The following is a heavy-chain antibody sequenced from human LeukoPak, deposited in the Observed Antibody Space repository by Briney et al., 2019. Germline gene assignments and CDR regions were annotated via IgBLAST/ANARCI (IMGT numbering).Heavy chain of an antibody. CDR2: ISGSGGST. V-gene: IGHV3-23*01. CDR1: GFTFSSYA. J-gene: IGHJ4*02. Sequence: PGGSLRLSCAASGFTFSSYAMSWVRQAPGKGLEWVSAISGSGGSTYYADSVKGRFTISRDNSKNTLYLQMNILRAEDTAVYYCAKAPAYYYDSSGYRDYWGQGTLVTVSS. D-gene: IGHD3-22*01. CDR3: AKAPAYYYDSSGYRDY.